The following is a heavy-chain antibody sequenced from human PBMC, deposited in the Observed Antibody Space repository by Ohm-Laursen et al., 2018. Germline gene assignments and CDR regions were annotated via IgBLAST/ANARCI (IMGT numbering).Heavy chain of an antibody. CDR1: GYTFTSYG. J-gene: IGHJ6*02. V-gene: IGHV1-18*01. CDR2: ISANNGNT. Sequence: SVKVSCKTSGYTFTSYGISWVRQAPGQGLEWMGWISANNGNTNYAQKLQGRATMTADTSTSTAYMELRSLRSDDTAVYFCARNSSGWYNGMDVWGQGTTVTVSS. D-gene: IGHD6-19*01. CDR3: ARNSSGWYNGMDV.